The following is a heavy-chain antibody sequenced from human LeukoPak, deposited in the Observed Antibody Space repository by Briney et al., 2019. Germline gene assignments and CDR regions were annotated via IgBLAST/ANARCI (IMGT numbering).Heavy chain of an antibody. CDR3: ARLAVTGTPAFDY. CDR2: IYSGGST. Sequence: PGGSLRLSCVVSGFTVSNNYTSWVRQAPGKGLEWVSIIYSGGSTYYADAVKGRFTISRDNSKNTPYLQMNSLRAEDTAVYYCARLAVTGTPAFDYWGQGTQVPVSS. CDR1: GFTVSNNY. V-gene: IGHV3-66*04. D-gene: IGHD6-19*01. J-gene: IGHJ4*02.